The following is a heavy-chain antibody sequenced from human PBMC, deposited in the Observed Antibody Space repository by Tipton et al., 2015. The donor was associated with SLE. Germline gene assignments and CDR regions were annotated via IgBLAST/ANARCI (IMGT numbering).Heavy chain of an antibody. CDR3: AREKSKEPRMHYYDSSGGFDY. J-gene: IGHJ4*02. CDR1: GGSISSSSYY. CDR2: IYYSGST. D-gene: IGHD3-22*01. Sequence: TLSLTCTVSGGSISSSSYYWGWIRQPPGTGLEWIGSIYYSGSTNYNPSLKSRVTMSVDTSKNQFSLKLSSVTAADTAVYYCAREKSKEPRMHYYDSSGGFDYWGQGTLVTVSS. V-gene: IGHV4-39*07.